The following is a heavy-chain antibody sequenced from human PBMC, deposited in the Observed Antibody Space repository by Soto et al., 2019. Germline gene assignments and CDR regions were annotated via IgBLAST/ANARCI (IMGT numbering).Heavy chain of an antibody. CDR1: GFTFSNYW. Sequence: QTGGSLRLSCAASGFTFSNYWMSWVRQAPGKGLEWVAHMKQDGSEIYYVDSVKGRFTISRDNAKNSLYLQMNSLRAEATAVSYCARQPRTPDFWGLGALVTVSS. D-gene: IGHD2-15*01. J-gene: IGHJ4*02. CDR3: ARQPRTPDF. V-gene: IGHV3-7*03. CDR2: MKQDGSEI.